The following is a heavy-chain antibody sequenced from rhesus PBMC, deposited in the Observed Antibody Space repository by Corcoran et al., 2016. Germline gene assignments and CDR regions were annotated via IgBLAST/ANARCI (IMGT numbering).Heavy chain of an antibody. D-gene: IGHD6-31*01. V-gene: IGHV4S19*01. Sequence: QVQLQESGPGLVKPSETLSLTCAVSGGSISSSNWWSWIRQPPGKGLEWIGYIRGSSGSTYYNPALKSRVTISKDTSKNQFSLKLSSVTAADTAVYYCARVSSGWDWYFDIWGPGTPITISS. CDR2: IRGSSGST. J-gene: IGHJ2*01. CDR3: ARVSSGWDWYFDI. CDR1: GGSISSSNW.